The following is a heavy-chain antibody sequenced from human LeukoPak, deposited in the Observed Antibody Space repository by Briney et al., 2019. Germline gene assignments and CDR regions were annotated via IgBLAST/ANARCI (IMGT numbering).Heavy chain of an antibody. CDR2: IYDSGST. Sequence: SETLSXXCTXSGXXIRSSYYXWGWIRQPPGKGLEWIGSIYDSGSTYYNPSLKSRVTISVDTSKNQFSLKLNSVTAADTAVYYCARHYGPWGQGTLVTVSS. D-gene: IGHD3-10*01. V-gene: IGHV4-39*01. J-gene: IGHJ5*02. CDR3: ARHYGP. CDR1: GXXIRSSYYX.